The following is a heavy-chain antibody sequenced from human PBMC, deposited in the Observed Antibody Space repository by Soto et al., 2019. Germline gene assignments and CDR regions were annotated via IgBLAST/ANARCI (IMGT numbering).Heavy chain of an antibody. CDR2: ISGSGGST. J-gene: IGHJ4*02. V-gene: IGHV3-23*01. D-gene: IGHD3-22*01. CDR1: GFTFYSYA. CDR3: AKDLAYDTSGYFPYYFQY. Sequence: AGGSLRLSCAASGFTFYSYAMSWVRQAPGKALEWVSGISGSGGSTYYADSVKGRFTSSRDNSKNTLYLQMNSLRAEDTAVYYCAKDLAYDTSGYFPYYFQYWGQGARVTVSS.